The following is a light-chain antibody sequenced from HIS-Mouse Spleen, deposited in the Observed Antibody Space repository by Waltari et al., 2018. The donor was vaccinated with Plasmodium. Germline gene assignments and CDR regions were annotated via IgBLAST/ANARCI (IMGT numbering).Light chain of an antibody. CDR1: QGIRND. J-gene: IGKJ4*01. CDR3: LQDYNYFT. Sequence: AIQMTQSPSSLSASVGDRVTITCRASQGIRNDLGWYQQKPGKAPKLLIYAASSLQSGVPSRFSGSGSGTDFTLTISSLQPEDFVTYYCLQDYNYFTFGGGTKVEIK. V-gene: IGKV1-6*01. CDR2: AAS.